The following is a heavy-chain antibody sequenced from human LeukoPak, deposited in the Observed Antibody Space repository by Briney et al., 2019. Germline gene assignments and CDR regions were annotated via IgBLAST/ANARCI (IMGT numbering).Heavy chain of an antibody. V-gene: IGHV3-23*01. CDR2: ISGSGGST. Sequence: GGSLRLSCAASGFTFSSYAMSWVRQAPGKGLEWVSAISGSGGSTYYADSVKGRFTISRDNSKNALYLQMNSLRAEDTAVYYCAKGLGDYDISTYFDYWGQGTLVTVSS. CDR1: GFTFSSYA. D-gene: IGHD3-9*01. J-gene: IGHJ4*02. CDR3: AKGLGDYDISTYFDY.